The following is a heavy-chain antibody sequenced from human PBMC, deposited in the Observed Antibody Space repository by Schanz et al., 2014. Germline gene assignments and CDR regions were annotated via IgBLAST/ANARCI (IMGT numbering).Heavy chain of an antibody. V-gene: IGHV3-7*01. CDR3: ARDKGGLIPFDY. CDR1: RFTFSDYW. D-gene: IGHD2-15*01. Sequence: EVQLVESGGGLAQPGGSLRLSCAASRFTFSDYWMSWVRQAPGKGLEWVANMNQDGSVKNYVDSVKGRFTISRDNAKNSLYLQMNSLRAEDTAVYYCARDKGGLIPFDYWGQGTLVAVSS. J-gene: IGHJ4*02. CDR2: MNQDGSVK.